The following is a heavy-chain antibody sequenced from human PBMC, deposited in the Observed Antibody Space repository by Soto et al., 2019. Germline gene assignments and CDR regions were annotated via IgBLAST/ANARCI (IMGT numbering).Heavy chain of an antibody. D-gene: IGHD3-3*01. CDR1: GFSLSTSGVG. V-gene: IGHV2-5*02. CDR3: AHRYYDFWSGYQHNWFDP. CDR2: IYWDDDK. Sequence: QITLKESGPTLVKPTQTLTLTCTFSGFSLSTSGVGVGWIRQPPGKALEWLALIYWDDDKRYSPSLKSRLTITKDTSKNQVVLTMTNMDHVDTATYYCAHRYYDFWSGYQHNWFDPWGQGTLVTVSS. J-gene: IGHJ5*02.